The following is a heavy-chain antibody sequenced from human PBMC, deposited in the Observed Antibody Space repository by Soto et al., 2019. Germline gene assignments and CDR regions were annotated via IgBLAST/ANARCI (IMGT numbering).Heavy chain of an antibody. D-gene: IGHD3-9*01. CDR3: AKDRHPYGILTFEY. Sequence: EVQLLESGGHLIQPGESLRLSCAASGFSFSGYTMNWVRQAQGKGLEWISGINGGGRTTYYADSVKGRFTISRDDSKNILYLQMNSPRAEDTAIYYCAKDRHPYGILTFEYWGRGTLVTVSS. CDR1: GFSFSGYT. J-gene: IGHJ4*02. CDR2: INGGGRTT. V-gene: IGHV3-23*01.